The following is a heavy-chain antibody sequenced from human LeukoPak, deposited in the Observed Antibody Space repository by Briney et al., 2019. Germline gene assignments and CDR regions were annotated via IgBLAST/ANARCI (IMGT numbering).Heavy chain of an antibody. CDR1: GFTFRKYW. V-gene: IGHV3-74*01. CDR3: ATKQWLAPPPDS. J-gene: IGHJ4*02. CDR2: INTDGTVT. D-gene: IGHD6-19*01. Sequence: PGGSPRLSRAASGFTFRKYWMLWVRQAPGKGLESVSRINTDGTVTTYADSVKGRFTVSGDNADNTMFLQMNSVRDEDTAVYYCATKQWLAPPPDSWGQGTPVTVSS.